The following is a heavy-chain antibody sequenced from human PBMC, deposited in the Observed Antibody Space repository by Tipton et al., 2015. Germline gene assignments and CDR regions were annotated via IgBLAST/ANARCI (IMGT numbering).Heavy chain of an antibody. CDR2: ISWDGGST. V-gene: IGHV3-43*02. D-gene: IGHD6-19*01. Sequence: GSLRLSCAASGFTFSSSAMTWVRQSPGKGLEWVSLISWDGGSTYYADSVKGRFTISRDNSKNSLYLQMNSLRTEDTALYYCARDISRYSTGWFVLLGWGQGTLVTVSS. J-gene: IGHJ4*02. CDR1: GFTFSSSA. CDR3: ARDISRYSTGWFVLLG.